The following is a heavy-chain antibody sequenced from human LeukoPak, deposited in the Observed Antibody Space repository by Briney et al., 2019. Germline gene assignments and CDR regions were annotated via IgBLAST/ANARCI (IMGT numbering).Heavy chain of an antibody. CDR3: ARDWYYYDSSGYRGAFDI. Sequence: PSETLSLTCTVSGGSISSYYWSWIRQPAGKGLEWIGRIYTSGSTNYNPSLKSRVTMSVDTPKNQFSLKLSSVTAADTAVYYCARDWYYYDSSGYRGAFDIWGQGTVVTVSS. CDR1: GGSISSYY. CDR2: IYTSGST. J-gene: IGHJ3*02. D-gene: IGHD3-22*01. V-gene: IGHV4-4*07.